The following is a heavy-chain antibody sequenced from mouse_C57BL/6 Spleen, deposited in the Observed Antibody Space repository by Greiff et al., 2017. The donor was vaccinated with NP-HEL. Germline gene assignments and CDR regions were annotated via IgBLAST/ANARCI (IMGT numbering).Heavy chain of an antibody. CDR3: ARLGYSNYVFDY. CDR2: IAPSASYT. Sequence: QVQLKQPGAELVMPGASVKLSCKASGYTFTSYWMHWVQQRPGQGLAWIGEIAPSASYTNYNQKFKGKSTLPVDKSSSTAYMQLSSLTSEDSAVYYCARLGYSNYVFDYWGQGTTLTVSS. D-gene: IGHD2-5*01. V-gene: IGHV1-69*01. J-gene: IGHJ2*01. CDR1: GYTFTSYW.